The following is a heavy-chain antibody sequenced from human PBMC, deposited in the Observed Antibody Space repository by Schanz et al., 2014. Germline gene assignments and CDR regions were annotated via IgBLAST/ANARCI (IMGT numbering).Heavy chain of an antibody. D-gene: IGHD2-15*01. CDR1: GFTFA. V-gene: IGHV3-9*01. CDR2: ILLRSGHR. Sequence: EVQLVESGGGLVQPGGSLRLSCAASGFTFAMHWVRQAPGKGLEWVSSILLRSGHRDYANSVKDRFIISRDRSSLYLQMNSLRAEDTAFYYCVKDLAPGGADVWGQGTTVTVSS. CDR3: VKDLAPGGADV. J-gene: IGHJ6*02.